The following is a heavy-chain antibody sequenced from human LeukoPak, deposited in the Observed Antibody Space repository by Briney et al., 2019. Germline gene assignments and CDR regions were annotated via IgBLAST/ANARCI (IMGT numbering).Heavy chain of an antibody. CDR2: ISTNTGNP. CDR3: ATDSGDMNFDH. V-gene: IGHV7-4-1*02. D-gene: IGHD1-1*01. CDR1: GYRFSAYG. J-gene: IGHJ4*02. Sequence: GASVKVSCKASGYRFSAYGLNWVRQAPGQGLEWMGWISTNTGNPTYVQGFTGRFVFSLDTSVSTAYLEISGLKAEDTAIYYCATDSGDMNFDHWGQGTLVTVSS.